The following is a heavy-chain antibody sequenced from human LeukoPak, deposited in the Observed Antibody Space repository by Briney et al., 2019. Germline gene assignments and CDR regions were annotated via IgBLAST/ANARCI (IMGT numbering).Heavy chain of an antibody. V-gene: IGHV3-23*01. CDR2: ISGGGGST. CDR3: ARQLGYCSDGNCYFDF. Sequence: GGSLRLSCVASRFTFSSYAMSWVRQVPGKGLEWVSAISGGGGSTYSADSVKGRFTISRDNSKNTLSLQMNSLRVEDSAVYYCARQLGYCSDGNCYFDFWGQGALVTVSS. J-gene: IGHJ4*02. D-gene: IGHD2-15*01. CDR1: RFTFSSYA.